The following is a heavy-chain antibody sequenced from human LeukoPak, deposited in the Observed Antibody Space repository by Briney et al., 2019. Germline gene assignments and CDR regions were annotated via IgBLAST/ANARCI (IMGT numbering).Heavy chain of an antibody. CDR3: AGGGTTWLEY. V-gene: IGHV3-30*03. D-gene: IGHD1-14*01. CDR2: ISYDGSNT. J-gene: IGHJ4*02. Sequence: GGSVRLSCAASGFTFSSYVMHWVRQGAGKGLEWVAVISYDGSNTYYADSVKGRFTISRDNSKNTLYLQMNSLRAEDTAVYYCAGGGTTWLEYWGQGSLVTVSS. CDR1: GFTFSSYV.